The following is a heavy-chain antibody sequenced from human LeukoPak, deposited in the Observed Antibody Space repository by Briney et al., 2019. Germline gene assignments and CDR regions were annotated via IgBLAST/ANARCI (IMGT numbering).Heavy chain of an antibody. D-gene: IGHD5-18*01. J-gene: IGHJ2*01. CDR1: GFTFSSYS. CDR2: ISSSSSYI. V-gene: IGHV3-21*01. Sequence: KPGGSLGLSCAASGFTFSSYSMNWVRQAPGKGLEWVSSISSSSSYIYYADSVKGRFTISRDNAKNSLYLQMNSLRAEDTAVYYCARLYYSYGYDRYFDLWGRGTLVTVSS. CDR3: ARLYYSYGYDRYFDL.